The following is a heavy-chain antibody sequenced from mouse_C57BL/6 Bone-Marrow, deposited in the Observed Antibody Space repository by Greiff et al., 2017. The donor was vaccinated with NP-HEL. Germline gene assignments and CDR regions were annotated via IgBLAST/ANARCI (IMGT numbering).Heavy chain of an antibody. CDR1: GFTFSDYG. J-gene: IGHJ1*03. CDR3: ARGEAYYSNYVGWYFDV. D-gene: IGHD2-5*01. V-gene: IGHV5-17*01. CDR2: ISSGSSTI. Sequence: EVMLVESGGGLVKPGGSLKLSCAASGFTFSDYGMHWVRQAPEKGLEWVAYISSGSSTIYYAETVKGRFTIYRDNAKNTLVLKMTSLRSEDTAMYYCARGEAYYSNYVGWYFDVWGTGTTVTVSS.